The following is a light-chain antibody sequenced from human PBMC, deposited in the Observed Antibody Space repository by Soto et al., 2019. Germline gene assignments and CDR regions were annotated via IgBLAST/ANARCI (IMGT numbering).Light chain of an antibody. V-gene: IGLV1-47*02. J-gene: IGLJ3*02. Sequence: QSVLTQPPSASGTPGQRVTMSCSGSGSNIGPNYVYWFQQFPGTAPKLLIYNNDQRPSGVPDRFSGSKPGTSASLDISGLRSEDEADYYCAAWDDSLSGRVFGGGTKVTVL. CDR3: AAWDDSLSGRV. CDR1: GSNIGPNY. CDR2: NND.